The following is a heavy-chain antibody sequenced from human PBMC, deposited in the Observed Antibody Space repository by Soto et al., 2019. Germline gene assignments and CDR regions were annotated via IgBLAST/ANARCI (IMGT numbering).Heavy chain of an antibody. Sequence: GGSLRLSCAASGFTFSSYGMHWVRQAPGKGQEWVAVIWYDGSNKYYADSVKGRFTISRDNSKNTLYLQMNSLRAEDTAVYYCATWSLGYCSGGSCLNSDAFDIWGQGTMVTVSS. CDR3: ATWSLGYCSGGSCLNSDAFDI. CDR2: IWYDGSNK. D-gene: IGHD2-15*01. J-gene: IGHJ3*02. V-gene: IGHV3-33*01. CDR1: GFTFSSYG.